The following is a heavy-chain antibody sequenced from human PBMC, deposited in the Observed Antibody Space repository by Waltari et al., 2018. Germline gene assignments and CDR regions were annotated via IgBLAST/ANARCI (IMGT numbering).Heavy chain of an antibody. J-gene: IGHJ5*02. V-gene: IGHV1-8*02. D-gene: IGHD5-12*01. CDR1: GGTFSSYA. CDR3: ARGRLLGH. Sequence: QVQLVQSGAEVKKPGSSVKVSCKASGGTFSSYASSWVRQATGQGLEWMGWLNPNSVNPGYAQKFHGRVTMTRNTSISTAYMELSSLRSEDTAVYYCARGRLLGHWGQGTLVTVSS. CDR2: LNPNSVNP.